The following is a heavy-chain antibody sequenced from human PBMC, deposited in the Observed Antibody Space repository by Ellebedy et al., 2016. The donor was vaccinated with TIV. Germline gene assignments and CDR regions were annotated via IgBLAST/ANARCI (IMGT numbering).Heavy chain of an antibody. Sequence: GESLKISCAASGFTFDDHGMSWVRQGPGKGLEWVSGINWKGDSPGYADSVKGRFTISRDNANNSLYLQMKRLRTVDTALYYCARGYYTGGYNSGYIMDVWGQGTTVTVSS. J-gene: IGHJ6*02. CDR2: INWKGDSP. V-gene: IGHV3-20*04. D-gene: IGHD5-24*01. CDR1: GFTFDDHG. CDR3: ARGYYTGGYNSGYIMDV.